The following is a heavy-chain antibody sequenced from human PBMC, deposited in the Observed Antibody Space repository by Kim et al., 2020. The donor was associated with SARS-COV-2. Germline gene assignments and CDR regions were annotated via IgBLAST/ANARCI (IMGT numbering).Heavy chain of an antibody. D-gene: IGHD3-9*01. J-gene: IGHJ6*02. CDR2: IDWDDDK. Sequence: SGPTLVKPTQTLTLTCTFSGFSLSTSGMCVSWIRQPPGKALEWLALIDWDDDKYYSTSLKTRLTISKDTSKNQVVLTMTNMDPVDTATYYCARTPKYYDILTGYYGYYYGMDVWGQGTTVTVSS. CDR1: GFSLSTSGMC. V-gene: IGHV2-70*01. CDR3: ARTPKYYDILTGYYGYYYGMDV.